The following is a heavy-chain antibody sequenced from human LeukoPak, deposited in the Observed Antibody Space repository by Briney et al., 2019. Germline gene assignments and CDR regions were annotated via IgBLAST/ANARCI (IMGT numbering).Heavy chain of an antibody. D-gene: IGHD6-13*01. CDR3: AREDPPGSTWFGY. CDR1: GFTFSAFS. V-gene: IGHV3-64*01. CDR2: ISSDGGST. Sequence: GGSLRLSCVASGFTFSAFSMHWVRQAPGKGLESVSAISSDGGSTYYANSVRSRFTVSRDNSKNTLYLQMGSLRAEDMAVYYCAREDPPGSTWFGYWGQGTLVAVSS. J-gene: IGHJ4*02.